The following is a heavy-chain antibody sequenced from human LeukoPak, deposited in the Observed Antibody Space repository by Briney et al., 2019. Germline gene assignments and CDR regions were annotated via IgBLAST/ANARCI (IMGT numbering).Heavy chain of an antibody. V-gene: IGHV3-53*01. J-gene: IGHJ4*02. D-gene: IGHD2-2*01. Sequence: PGGSLRLSCAASGFTVSTYYMTWVRQAPGKRLECVSVTYSGGSTYYADSVKGRFTVSRDNSKNTLYLQMNSLRAEDTAMYYCARGLGYCTSTTCLLPFDYWGQGTLVTVSS. CDR1: GFTVSTYY. CDR2: TYSGGST. CDR3: ARGLGYCTSTTCLLPFDY.